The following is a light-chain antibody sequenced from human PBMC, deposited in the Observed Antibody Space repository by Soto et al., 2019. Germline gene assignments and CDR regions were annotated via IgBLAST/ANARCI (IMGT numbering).Light chain of an antibody. V-gene: IGKV1-8*01. Sequence: AIQFTPSPSSLSASVGDRVTITCRASQGISSYLAWYQQKPGKAPKLLIYAASTLQSGVPSRFSGSGSGTDFTLTISCLQSEDFATYYCQQYYSYPRTFGQGTKVDIK. CDR2: AAS. J-gene: IGKJ1*01. CDR3: QQYYSYPRT. CDR1: QGISSY.